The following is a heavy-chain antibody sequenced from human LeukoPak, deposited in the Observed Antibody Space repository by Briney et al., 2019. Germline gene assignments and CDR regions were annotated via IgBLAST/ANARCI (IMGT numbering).Heavy chain of an antibody. CDR1: GFTFSAYW. CDR3: ARDLGSSNGYYNWFDP. CDR2: IKRDGSEK. V-gene: IGHV3-7*01. Sequence: GGSLRLSCAASGFTFSAYWMSWVRQAPGKGLEWVANIKRDGSEKYYVDSVEGRFTISRDNAKNSLYLQMNSLRAEDTAVYYCARDLGSSNGYYNWFDPWGQGTLVTVSS. J-gene: IGHJ5*02. D-gene: IGHD6-19*01.